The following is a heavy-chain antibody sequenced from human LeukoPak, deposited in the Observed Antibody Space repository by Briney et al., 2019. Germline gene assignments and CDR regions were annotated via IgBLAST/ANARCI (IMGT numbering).Heavy chain of an antibody. CDR1: GGSISSYY. Sequence: SETLSLTCTVSGGSISSYYWSWIRQPPGKGLEWIGYIYYSGSTNYNPSLKSRVTMSVDTSKNQFSLKLSSVTAADTAVYYCARDQYYYGSGSYGLDYWGQGTMVTVSS. D-gene: IGHD3-10*01. CDR2: IYYSGST. V-gene: IGHV4-59*12. J-gene: IGHJ3*01. CDR3: ARDQYYYGSGSYGLDY.